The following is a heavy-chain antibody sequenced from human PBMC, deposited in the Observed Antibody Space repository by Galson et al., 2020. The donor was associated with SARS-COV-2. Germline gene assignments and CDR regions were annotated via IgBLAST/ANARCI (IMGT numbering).Heavy chain of an antibody. CDR3: AKPGTTGTTRYFDY. V-gene: IGHV3-23*01. CDR1: GFTFSSYG. D-gene: IGHD1-1*01. J-gene: IGHJ4*02. Sequence: GESLKISCAASGFTFSSYGMSWVRQAPGKGLEWVSSISGGGGSTYYADSVKGRFTISRDNPKNTLHLQMNSLRAEDTAVYYCAKPGTTGTTRYFDYWGQGTLVTVSS. CDR2: ISGGGGST.